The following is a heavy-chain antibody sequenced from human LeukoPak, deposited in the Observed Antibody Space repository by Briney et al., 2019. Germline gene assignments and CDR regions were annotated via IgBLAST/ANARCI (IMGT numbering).Heavy chain of an antibody. V-gene: IGHV4-39*01. D-gene: IGHD4-17*01. CDR1: GGSFRGDYY. J-gene: IGHJ4*02. Sequence: SETLSLTCTVSGGSFRGDYYWAWIRQPPGKGLEWIGSIYYSGNTYYNPSLKSRVTVSVDTSKNQFSLKLRSVTAADTAVYYCARQGYADFSSRPFDYWGQGTLVTVSS. CDR2: IYYSGNT. CDR3: ARQGYADFSSRPFDY.